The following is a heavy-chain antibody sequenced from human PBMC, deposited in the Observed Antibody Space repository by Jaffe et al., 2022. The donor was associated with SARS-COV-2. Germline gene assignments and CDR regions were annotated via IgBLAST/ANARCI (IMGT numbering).Heavy chain of an antibody. V-gene: IGHV3-7*03. J-gene: IGHJ3*02. CDR2: IKQDGSEK. CDR3: AREATMVRGGAFDI. CDR1: GFTFSSYW. Sequence: EVQLVESGGGLVQPGGSLRLSCAASGFTFSSYWMSWVRQAPGKGLEWVANIKQDGSEKYYVDSVKGRFTISRDNAKNSLYLQMNSLRAEDTAVYYCAREATMVRGGAFDIWGQGTMVTVSS. D-gene: IGHD3-10*01.